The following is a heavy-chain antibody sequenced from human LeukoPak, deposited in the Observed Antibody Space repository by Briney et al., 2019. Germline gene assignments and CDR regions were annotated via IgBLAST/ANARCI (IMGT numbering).Heavy chain of an antibody. D-gene: IGHD1-7*01. CDR2: IYYSGST. CDR1: GGSVSSGSYY. CDR3: ARDLVDWNYGYYYYYGMDV. Sequence: SETLSLTCTVSGGSVSSGSYYWGWIRQPPGKGLEWIGYIYYSGSTNYNPSLKSRVTISVDTSKNQFSLKLSSVTAADTAVYYCARDLVDWNYGYYYYYGMDVWGQGTTVTVSS. J-gene: IGHJ6*02. V-gene: IGHV4-61*01.